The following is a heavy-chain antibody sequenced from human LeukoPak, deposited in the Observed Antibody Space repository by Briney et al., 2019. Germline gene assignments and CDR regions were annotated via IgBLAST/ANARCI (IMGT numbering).Heavy chain of an antibody. Sequence: SETLSLTCAVYGGSFSGYYWSWIRQPPGKGLEWIGELNHSGSTNYNPSLKSRVTISVDTSKNQFSLKLSSVTAADTAVYYCALKSATWFGPWGQGTLVTVSS. CDR3: ALKSATWFGP. CDR1: GGSFSGYY. V-gene: IGHV4-34*01. CDR2: LNHSGST. J-gene: IGHJ5*02.